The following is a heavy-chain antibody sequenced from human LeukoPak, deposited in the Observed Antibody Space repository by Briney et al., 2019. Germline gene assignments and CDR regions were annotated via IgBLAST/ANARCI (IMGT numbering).Heavy chain of an antibody. CDR1: GGSISSYY. D-gene: IGHD3-3*01. V-gene: IGHV4-59*01. CDR3: ARGNWFLEWFQKPAPNYYYMDV. Sequence: SETLSLTCTVSGGSISSYYWSWIRQPPGKGLEWIGYIYYSGSTNYNPSLKSRVTISVDTSKNQFSLKLSSVTAADTAVYYCARGNWFLEWFQKPAPNYYYMDVWGKGTTVTVSS. CDR2: IYYSGST. J-gene: IGHJ6*03.